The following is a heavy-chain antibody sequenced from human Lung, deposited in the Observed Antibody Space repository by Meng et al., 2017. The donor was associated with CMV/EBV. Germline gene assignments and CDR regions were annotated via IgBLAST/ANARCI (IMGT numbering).Heavy chain of an antibody. CDR2: ISSGVST. V-gene: IGHV3-66*02. D-gene: IGHD3-10*01. CDR1: GFTFKNNY. CDR3: ASSHFGESSPDD. Sequence: GGSLRLXCAGSGFTFKNNYMTWVRQFPGKGLEWVSVISSGVSTYYADSVKGRFTISRDNSKNTLYLQMNSLRAEDTAVYYCASSHFGESSPDDWGRGALVTVSS. J-gene: IGHJ4*02.